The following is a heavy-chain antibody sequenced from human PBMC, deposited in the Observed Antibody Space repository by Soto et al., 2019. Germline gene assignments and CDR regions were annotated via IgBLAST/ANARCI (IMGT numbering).Heavy chain of an antibody. CDR1: GGSLSNYG. D-gene: IGHD3-22*01. V-gene: IGHV1-69*05. CDR2: IIPVFGTP. Sequence: QVQLVQSGAEVKKPGYSVKVSCKASGGSLSNYGISRVRQAPGQGLEWMGAIIPVFGTPNYAQKFQDRVTITPDESTTTVFLEVRTLTSEDTAVYFCARGDATKIVVTTYYAMDVWGQGTTVTVSS. J-gene: IGHJ6*02. CDR3: ARGDATKIVVTTYYAMDV.